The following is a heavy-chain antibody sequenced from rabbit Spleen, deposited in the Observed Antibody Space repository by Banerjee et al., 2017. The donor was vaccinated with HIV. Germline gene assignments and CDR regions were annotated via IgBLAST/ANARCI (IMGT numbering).Heavy chain of an antibody. CDR1: GVSFSLSSY. Sequence: QSLEESGGDLVKPGASLTLTCTASGVSFSLSSYMCWVRQAPGKGLEWIACIDSGSSGDTYYASWAKGRFTISKTSSTTVTLQLNSLTAADTATYFCARDLTNIIGWNFAWWGQGTLVTVS. CDR3: ARDLTNIIGWNFAW. D-gene: IGHD1-1*01. V-gene: IGHV1S40*01. CDR2: IDSGSSGDT. J-gene: IGHJ3*01.